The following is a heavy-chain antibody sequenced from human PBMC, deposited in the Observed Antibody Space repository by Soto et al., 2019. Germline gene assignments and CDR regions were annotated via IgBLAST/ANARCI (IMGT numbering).Heavy chain of an antibody. J-gene: IGHJ4*02. V-gene: IGHV4-34*01. CDR1: GGSFTGHF. CDR3: ARAKFESTGWHQFDI. CDR2: VSHSGNT. Sequence: PSETLSLTCTVSGGSFTGHFWSWVRQPPGKGLEWIGEVSHSGNTKYYPSLRSRVTLSVDSSKNQISLALTSVTAEDMAVYYCARAKFESTGWHQFDIWGQGTLVTVSS. D-gene: IGHD7-27*01.